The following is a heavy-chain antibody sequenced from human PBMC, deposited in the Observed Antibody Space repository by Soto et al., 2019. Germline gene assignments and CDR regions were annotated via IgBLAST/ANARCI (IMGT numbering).Heavy chain of an antibody. Sequence: EVQLVESGGGLVQPGGSLRLSCTDSGFTFSGDWMHWVRQAPGKVLVWVSRLGPHENGLNYADSVKGRFTISRDNAKKTLYLPMNNLRVEDTAVYFCTRGTFDDRDSWGQGTRVTVSS. CDR2: LGPHENGL. V-gene: IGHV3-74*01. CDR3: TRGTFDDRDS. J-gene: IGHJ4*02. CDR1: GFTFSGDW.